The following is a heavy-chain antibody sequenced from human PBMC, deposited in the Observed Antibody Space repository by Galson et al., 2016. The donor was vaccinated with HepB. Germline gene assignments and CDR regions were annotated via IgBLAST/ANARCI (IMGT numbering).Heavy chain of an antibody. CDR1: KITLSSYW. J-gene: IGHJ1*01. Sequence: SLRLSCAASKITLSSYWVSWIRQAPGKGLEWVANIRTDGSQIHYVDAVKGRFTISRDNSKNSVYLQMNSLRAEDTAVYFCASQLIPAAGTVFEYWGQGTLVTVTS. CDR2: IRTDGSQI. CDR3: ASQLIPAAGTVFEY. D-gene: IGHD6-13*01. V-gene: IGHV3-7*01.